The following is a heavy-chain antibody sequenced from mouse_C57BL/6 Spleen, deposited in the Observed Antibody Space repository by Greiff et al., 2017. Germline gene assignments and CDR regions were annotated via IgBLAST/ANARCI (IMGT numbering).Heavy chain of an antibody. CDR1: GYTFTSYW. V-gene: IGHV1-7*01. CDR2: INPSSGYT. Sequence: VQLQQSGAELAKPGASVKLSCKASGYTFTSYWMHWVKQRPGQGLEWIGYINPSSGYTKYNQKFKDKDTLTADKSSSTAYMQLSSLTYEDDAVYYCARGVFTTGGGYAMDYWGQGTSVTVSS. CDR3: ARGVFTTGGGYAMDY. J-gene: IGHJ4*01. D-gene: IGHD1-1*01.